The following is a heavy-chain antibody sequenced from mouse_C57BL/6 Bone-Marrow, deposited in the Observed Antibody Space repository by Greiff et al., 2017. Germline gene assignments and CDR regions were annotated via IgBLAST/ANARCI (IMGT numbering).Heavy chain of an antibody. CDR2: ISSGGSYT. J-gene: IGHJ4*01. CDR3: ARRSYAMDY. CDR1: GFTFSSYG. V-gene: IGHV5-6*01. Sequence: EVQLMESGGDLVKPGGSLKLSCAASGFTFSSYGMSWVRQTPDKRLEWVATISSGGSYTYYPDSVKGRFTISRDNANNTLYLQMSSLKSEDTAVYYCARRSYAMDYWGQGTSVTVSS.